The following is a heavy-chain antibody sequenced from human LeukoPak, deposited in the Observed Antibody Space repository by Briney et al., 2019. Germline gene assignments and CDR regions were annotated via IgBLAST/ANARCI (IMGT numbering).Heavy chain of an antibody. Sequence: GGSLRLSCAASGFTFSSYGMHWVRQAPGKGLEWVAVIWYDGSNKYYADSVKGRFTISRDNSKNTLYLQMNSLRAEDTAVYYCARGLGASAFDIWGQGTMVTVSS. V-gene: IGHV3-33*01. CDR3: ARGLGASAFDI. CDR2: IWYDGSNK. CDR1: GFTFSSYG. D-gene: IGHD3-16*01. J-gene: IGHJ3*02.